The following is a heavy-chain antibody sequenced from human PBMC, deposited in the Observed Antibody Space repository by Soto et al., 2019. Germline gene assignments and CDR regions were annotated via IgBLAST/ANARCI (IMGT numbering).Heavy chain of an antibody. D-gene: IGHD3-10*01. CDR3: AKDGYYYGSGSYFDI. CDR2: ISGSGGST. Sequence: GGSLRLSCAASGFSFSSYGMSWVRQAPGRGLEWVSAISGSGGSTYYADSVKGRFTISRDNSKNTLYLQMSSLRAEDTAVYYCAKDGYYYGSGSYFDIWGQGTMVTVSS. V-gene: IGHV3-23*01. J-gene: IGHJ3*02. CDR1: GFSFSSYG.